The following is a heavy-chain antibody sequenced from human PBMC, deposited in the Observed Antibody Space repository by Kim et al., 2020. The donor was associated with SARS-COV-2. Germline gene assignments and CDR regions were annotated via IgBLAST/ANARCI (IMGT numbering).Heavy chain of an antibody. Sequence: SETLSLTCAVYGGSFSGYYWSWIRQPPGKGLEWIGEINHSGSTNYNPSLKSRVTISVDTSKNQFSLKLSSVTAADTAVYYCARARMTGACGSYAFDIWV. V-gene: IGHV4-34*01. CDR2: INHSGST. CDR1: GGSFSGYY. J-gene: IGHJ3*02. D-gene: IGHD1-26*01. CDR3: ARARMTGACGSYAFDI.